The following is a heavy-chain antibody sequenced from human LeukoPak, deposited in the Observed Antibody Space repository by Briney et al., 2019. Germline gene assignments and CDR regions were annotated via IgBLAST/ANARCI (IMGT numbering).Heavy chain of an antibody. V-gene: IGHV2-5*02. Sequence: SGPTLVKPTQTLTLTCTFSGFSLSTRGGGVGWIRQPPGKALEWLSLIYWDDDKRYSPSLKSRLTITKDTSKNQVVLTMTNMDPVDTATYYCAHLHHSYGRIPFDYWGQGTLVTVSS. CDR1: GFSLSTRGGG. J-gene: IGHJ4*02. D-gene: IGHD5-18*01. CDR2: IYWDDDK. CDR3: AHLHHSYGRIPFDY.